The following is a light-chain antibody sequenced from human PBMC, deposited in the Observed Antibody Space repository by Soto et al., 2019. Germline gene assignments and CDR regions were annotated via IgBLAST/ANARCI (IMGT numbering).Light chain of an antibody. Sequence: QSALTQPASLSGSPGQSITIYCTGTSSDIGAYDYVSWFQQHPGKAPKRMISEVNNRPSGVSNRFSGSKSGNTAYLTISGLQVEAEAEYFYFSFATTSTNVFGTGTKLTVL. V-gene: IGLV2-14*01. CDR1: SSDIGAYDY. J-gene: IGLJ1*01. CDR3: FSFATTSTNV. CDR2: EVN.